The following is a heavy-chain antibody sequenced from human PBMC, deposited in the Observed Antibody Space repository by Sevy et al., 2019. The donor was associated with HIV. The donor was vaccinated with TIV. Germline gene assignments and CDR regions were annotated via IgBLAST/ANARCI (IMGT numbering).Heavy chain of an antibody. CDR3: TKNTASAGVGGFDY. J-gene: IGHJ4*02. Sequence: GGSLRLSCAASGFTFGSFGMHWVRRAPGKGLGGVAFIRYDGNEKYYADSVKGRFTISRDNSKNTLFLQMNSLRSEDTAVYYCTKNTASAGVGGFDYWGQGTLVTVSS. CDR2: IRYDGNEK. V-gene: IGHV3-30*02. CDR1: GFTFGSFG. D-gene: IGHD6-13*01.